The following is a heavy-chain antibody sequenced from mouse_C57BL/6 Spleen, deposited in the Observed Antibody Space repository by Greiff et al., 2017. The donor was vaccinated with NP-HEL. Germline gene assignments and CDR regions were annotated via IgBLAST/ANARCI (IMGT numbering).Heavy chain of an antibody. Sequence: QVQLQQPGAELVKPGASVKLSCKASGYTFTSYWMHWVKQRPGQGLEWIGMIHPNSGSTNYNEKFKSKATLTVDKSSSTAYMQLSSLTSEDSAVYYCARLGTDYDLYFDHWGQGTTLTVSS. V-gene: IGHV1-64*01. CDR1: GYTFTSYW. D-gene: IGHD2-4*01. CDR3: ARLGTDYDLYFDH. CDR2: IHPNSGST. J-gene: IGHJ2*01.